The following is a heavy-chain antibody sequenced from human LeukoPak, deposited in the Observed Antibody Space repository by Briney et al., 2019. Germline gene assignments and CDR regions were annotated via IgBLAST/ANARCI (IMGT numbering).Heavy chain of an antibody. V-gene: IGHV3-74*01. CDR2: INEDATTI. CDR3: VRDLILVWTPGDDFDF. J-gene: IGHJ4*02. CDR1: GFAFSAYW. D-gene: IGHD3-16*01. Sequence: SRGSLRLSCAASGFAFSAYWMHWVRQAPGKGLEWVSRINEDATTITYADSVKGRFIISRDNSKKSLYLQMNNLRAEDTAVYYCVRDLILVWTPGDDFDFWGQGTLVIVSS.